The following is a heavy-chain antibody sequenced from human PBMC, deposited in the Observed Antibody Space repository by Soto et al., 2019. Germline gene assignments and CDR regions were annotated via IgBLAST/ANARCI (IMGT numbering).Heavy chain of an antibody. CDR1: GGSISSGDYY. CDR2: IYYSGST. J-gene: IGHJ6*02. Sequence: PSETLSLTCTVSGGSISSGDYYWSWIRQPPWKGLEWIGYIYYSGSTYYNPSLKSRVTISVDTSKNQFSLKLSSVTAADTAVYYCARGRSSGYYSWGNYYYCRDGXGQGTTVTV. V-gene: IGHV4-30-4*01. CDR3: ARGRSSGYYSWGNYYYCRDG. D-gene: IGHD3-22*01.